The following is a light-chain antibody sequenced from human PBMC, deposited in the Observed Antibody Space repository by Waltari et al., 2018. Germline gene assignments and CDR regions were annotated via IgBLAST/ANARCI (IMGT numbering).Light chain of an antibody. Sequence: QSALTQPASVSGSPGQSITISCTGTSSDIGSYEFVPWYQQYPGNAPKHLIYEVHKRPSGGANRVAGSKSGNTASLTISGLQADDETDYYCSSYAGDSRVFGTGTRVTVL. CDR1: SSDIGSYEF. V-gene: IGLV2-23*02. J-gene: IGLJ1*01. CDR3: SSYAGDSRV. CDR2: EVH.